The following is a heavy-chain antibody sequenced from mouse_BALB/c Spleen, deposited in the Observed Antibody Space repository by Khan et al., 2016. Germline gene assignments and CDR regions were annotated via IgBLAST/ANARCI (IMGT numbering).Heavy chain of an antibody. D-gene: IGHD2-4*01. V-gene: IGHV3-8*02. CDR2: ISYSGST. J-gene: IGHJ4*01. Sequence: EVQLQESGPSLVKPSQTLSLTCSVTGDSITSGYWNWIRKFSGNKLEYLGYISYSGSTYYNPSLKNRVSITRDTSKNQFYRQLNSVTTEDTATYYCATGYDFDWDYYAMDYWGQGTSVTVSS. CDR3: ATGYDFDWDYYAMDY. CDR1: GDSITSGY.